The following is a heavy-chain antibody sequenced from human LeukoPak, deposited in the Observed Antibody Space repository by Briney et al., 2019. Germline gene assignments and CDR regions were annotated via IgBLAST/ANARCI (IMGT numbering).Heavy chain of an antibody. Sequence: ASVKVSCKASGYTFTGYYMHWVRQAPGKGLEWMGRINPNSGGTNYAQKFQGRVTMTRDTSISTAYMELSRLRSDDTAVYYCAVFYYYGSGSYYIPMVGGVPGYFDYWGQGTLVTVSS. V-gene: IGHV1-2*06. CDR3: AVFYYYGSGSYYIPMVGGVPGYFDY. J-gene: IGHJ4*02. CDR2: INPNSGGT. CDR1: GYTFTGYY. D-gene: IGHD3-10*01.